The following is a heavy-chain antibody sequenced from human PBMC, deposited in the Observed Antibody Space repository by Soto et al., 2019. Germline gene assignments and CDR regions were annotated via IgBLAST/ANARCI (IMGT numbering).Heavy chain of an antibody. J-gene: IGHJ3*02. V-gene: IGHV3-30-3*01. Sequence: QVQLVESGGGVVQPGRSLRLSCAASGFTFSSYAMHWVRQAPGKGLEWVAVISYDGSNKYYADSVKGRITISRDNSKNTLYLQMNSLRAEDTAVYYCARETPDAFDIWGQGTMVTVSS. CDR1: GFTFSSYA. CDR2: ISYDGSNK. CDR3: ARETPDAFDI.